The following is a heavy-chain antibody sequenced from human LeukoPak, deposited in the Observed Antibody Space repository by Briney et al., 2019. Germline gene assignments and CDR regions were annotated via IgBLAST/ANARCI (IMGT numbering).Heavy chain of an antibody. CDR3: ARSPVVPAAISGGAFDI. Sequence: GGSLRLSCTASGFTFSSYEMHWVRQAPGKGLEWVSYISSSDSTIYYADSVKGRFTISRDNAKNSLYLQMNSLRSDDTAVYYCARSPVVPAAISGGAFDIWGQGTMVTVSS. CDR1: GFTFSSYE. V-gene: IGHV3-48*03. D-gene: IGHD2-2*01. CDR2: ISSSDSTI. J-gene: IGHJ3*02.